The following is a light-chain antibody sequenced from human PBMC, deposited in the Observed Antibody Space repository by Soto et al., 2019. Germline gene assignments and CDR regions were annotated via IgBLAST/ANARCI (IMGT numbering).Light chain of an antibody. V-gene: IGKV1-5*01. CDR3: QQYNSYWA. Sequence: IHMSESPSTLSASVVYRVTITCRASQSISSWLAWYQQKPGKAPKLLIYDASSLESGVPSRFSGSGSGTEFTLTISSLQPDDFATYYCQQYNSYWAFGQGTKVDIK. CDR1: QSISSW. CDR2: DAS. J-gene: IGKJ1*01.